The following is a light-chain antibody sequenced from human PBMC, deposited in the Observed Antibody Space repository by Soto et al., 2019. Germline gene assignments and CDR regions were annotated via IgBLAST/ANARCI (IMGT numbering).Light chain of an antibody. J-gene: IGLJ1*01. CDR3: SSYRSDNRSYV. CDR1: SSDIAAYTS. Sequence: QSALTQPASVSGSPGQSITISCTGTSSDIAAYTSVSWYQHHPDKAPKVVIYEVSKRPSGVSVRFSGSKSGNTASLTISGLQAEDEAHYYCSSYRSDNRSYVFGTGTKVTVL. CDR2: EVS. V-gene: IGLV2-14*01.